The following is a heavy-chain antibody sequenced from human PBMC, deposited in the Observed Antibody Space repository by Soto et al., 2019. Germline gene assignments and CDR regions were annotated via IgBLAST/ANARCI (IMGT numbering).Heavy chain of an antibody. CDR3: ARHLAPNSGSSSFDY. J-gene: IGHJ4*02. V-gene: IGHV5-10-1*01. Sequence: GESLKISCQGSGYTFTSHWISWVRQMPGKGLECMGRIDPSESYTNYSPSFEGHVTISADNSISTAYLQWSSLKASDTAIYYCARHLAPNSGSSSFDYWGQGTLVTVSS. CDR1: GYTFTSHW. D-gene: IGHD5-12*01. CDR2: IDPSESYT.